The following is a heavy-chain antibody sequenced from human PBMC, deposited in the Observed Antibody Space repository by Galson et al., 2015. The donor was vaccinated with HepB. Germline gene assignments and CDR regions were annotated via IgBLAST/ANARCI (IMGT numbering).Heavy chain of an antibody. CDR1: GFTFSSYW. CDR3: ARGSGFYMLGHYYYMDV. V-gene: IGHV3-74*01. J-gene: IGHJ6*03. D-gene: IGHD3-10*02. CDR2: INSDGSST. Sequence: SLRLSCAASGFTFSSYWMHWVRQAPGKGLVWVSRINSDGSSTSYADSVKGRFTISRDNAKNTLYLQMNSLRAEDTAVYYCARGSGFYMLGHYYYMDVWGKGTTVTVSS.